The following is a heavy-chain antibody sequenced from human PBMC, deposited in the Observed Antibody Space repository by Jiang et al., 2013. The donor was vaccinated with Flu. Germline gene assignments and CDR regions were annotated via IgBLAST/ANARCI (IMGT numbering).Heavy chain of an antibody. CDR1: GGSFSGYY. CDR3: ASLLEAARAFDY. J-gene: IGHJ4*02. CDR2: INHSGST. D-gene: IGHD6-6*01. Sequence: LLKPSETLSLTCAVYGGSFSGYYWSWIRQPPGKGLEWIGEINHSGSTNYNPSLKSRVTISVDTSKNQFSLKLSSVTAADTAVYYCASLLEAARAFDYWGQGTLVTVSS. V-gene: IGHV4-34*01.